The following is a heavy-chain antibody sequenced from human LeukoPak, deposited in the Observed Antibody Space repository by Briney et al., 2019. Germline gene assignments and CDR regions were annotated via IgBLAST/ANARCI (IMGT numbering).Heavy chain of an antibody. D-gene: IGHD3-22*01. Sequence: SETLSLTCTVSGGSISSYYWSWIRQPPGKGLEWIGYMYYNRSTNYNPSLKSRVTISVDTSKNQFSLKLSSVPAADTAVYYCARGGGYFLIDAFDIWGLGTMVTVSS. J-gene: IGHJ3*02. CDR3: ARGGGYFLIDAFDI. V-gene: IGHV4-59*01. CDR2: MYYNRST. CDR1: GGSISSYY.